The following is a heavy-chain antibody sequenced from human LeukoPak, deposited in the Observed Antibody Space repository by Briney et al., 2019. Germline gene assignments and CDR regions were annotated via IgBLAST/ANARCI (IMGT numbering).Heavy chain of an antibody. V-gene: IGHV4-39*01. D-gene: IGHD6-13*01. CDR2: IYYSGST. CDR3: ARQGYSSSWSDYYYYYMDV. CDR1: GGSISSSSYY. J-gene: IGHJ6*03. Sequence: PSETLSLTCTVSGGSISSSSYYWGWIRQPPGKGLEWIGSIYYSGSTYYNPSLKSRVTISVDTSKNQFSLKLSSVTAADTAVYYCARQGYSSSWSDYYYYYMDVWGKGTTVTISS.